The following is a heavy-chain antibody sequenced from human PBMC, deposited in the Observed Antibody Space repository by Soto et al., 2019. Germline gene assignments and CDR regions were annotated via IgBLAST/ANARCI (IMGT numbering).Heavy chain of an antibody. CDR3: ARTSTGYGHGDY. D-gene: IGHD2-15*01. CDR1: VDSVSRGSHS. J-gene: IGHJ4*02. CDR2: IYYTGST. V-gene: IGHV4-61*01. Sequence: PSETLSLTCSVSVDSVSRGSHSWTWIRQPPGKGLEFIGYIYYTGSTNYNPSLKGRVTLSVDTSKNQVSLKLTSVTAADTAVYYCARTSTGYGHGDYWGQGTLVTVSS.